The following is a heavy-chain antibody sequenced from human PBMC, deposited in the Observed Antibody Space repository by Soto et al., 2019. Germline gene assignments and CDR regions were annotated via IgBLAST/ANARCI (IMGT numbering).Heavy chain of an antibody. J-gene: IGHJ4*02. CDR2: IKQDGSEK. Sequence: GGSLRLSCAASGFTFSSYWMSWVRQAPGKGLEWVANIKQDGSEKYYVDSVKGRFTISRDNAKNSLYLQMNSLRAEDTAVYYCATTGIMITFGGVIVIPLFDYWGQGTLVTVSS. D-gene: IGHD3-16*02. CDR3: ATTGIMITFGGVIVIPLFDY. CDR1: GFTFSSYW. V-gene: IGHV3-7*01.